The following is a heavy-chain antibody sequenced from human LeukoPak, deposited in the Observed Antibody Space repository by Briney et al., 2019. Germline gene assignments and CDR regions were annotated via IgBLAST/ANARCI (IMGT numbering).Heavy chain of an antibody. CDR2: VYYTGSS. D-gene: IGHD6-19*01. Sequence: SETLSLTCSVPGGSVRNYYWNWIRQPPGKGLEWIGYVYYTGSSNSDPSLKSRVTMFVDTSKNQLSLRLSSVSALDTAVYYCARGAYASAWYAFDIWGPGTGVSVTS. V-gene: IGHV4-59*02. J-gene: IGHJ3*02. CDR1: GGSVRNYY. CDR3: ARGAYASAWYAFDI.